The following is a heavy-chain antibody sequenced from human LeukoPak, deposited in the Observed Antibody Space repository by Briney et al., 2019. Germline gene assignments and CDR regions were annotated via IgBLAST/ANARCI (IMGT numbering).Heavy chain of an antibody. J-gene: IGHJ5*02. CDR2: INSDGSTT. D-gene: IGHD1-14*01. V-gene: IGHV3-74*01. Sequence: PGGSLRLSCVASGFTFSRYWMHGVRQAPGKGLVWVSRINSDGSTTIYADSVKGRFTISRDNAKNTLYLQMNSLRAEDTAVYFCASGPTGFAWGQGTLVTVSS. CDR1: GFTFSRYW. CDR3: ASGPTGFA.